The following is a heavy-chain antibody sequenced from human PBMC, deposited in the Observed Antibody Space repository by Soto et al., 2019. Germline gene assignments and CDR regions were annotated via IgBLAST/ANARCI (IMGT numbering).Heavy chain of an antibody. CDR1: SGSISSSTYH. CDR3: AAEIASAGHY. Sequence: PSETLSLTCTVSSGSISSSTYHWAWIRQAPGKGLEWIGSIYFSGATYYSPSLKTRVTLFVDTSQNLFSLKLSSVTAADTAVYYCAAEIASAGHYWGQGILVT. CDR2: IYFSGAT. J-gene: IGHJ4*02. V-gene: IGHV4-39*01. D-gene: IGHD6-13*01.